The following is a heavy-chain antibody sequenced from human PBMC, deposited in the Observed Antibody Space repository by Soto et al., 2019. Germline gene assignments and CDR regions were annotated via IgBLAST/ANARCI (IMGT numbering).Heavy chain of an antibody. CDR1: GYTLTELS. J-gene: IGHJ4*02. CDR2: FDPEDGET. D-gene: IGHD6-6*01. CDR3: ATREYSSSSASFDY. Sequence: ASVKVSCKVSGYTLTELSMHWVRQAPGKGLEWMGGFDPEDGETIYAQKFQGRVTMTEDTSTDTAYMELSSLRSEDTAVYYCATREYSSSSASFDYWGQGTLVTVSS. V-gene: IGHV1-24*01.